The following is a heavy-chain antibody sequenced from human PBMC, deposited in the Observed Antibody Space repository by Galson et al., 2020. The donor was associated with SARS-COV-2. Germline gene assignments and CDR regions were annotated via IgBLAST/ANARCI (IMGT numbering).Heavy chain of an antibody. CDR3: TRAEYYYGSGNLYYYYYYMDV. D-gene: IGHD3-10*01. V-gene: IGHV3-49*04. CDR1: GFTFGDYA. J-gene: IGHJ6*03. CDR2: IRSKAYGGTT. Sequence: GGSLRLSCTASGFTFGDYAMSWVRQAPGKGLEWVGFIRSKAYGGTTEYAASVKGRFTISRDDSKSIAYLQMNSLKTEDTAVYYCTRAEYYYGSGNLYYYYYYMDVWGKGTTVTVSS.